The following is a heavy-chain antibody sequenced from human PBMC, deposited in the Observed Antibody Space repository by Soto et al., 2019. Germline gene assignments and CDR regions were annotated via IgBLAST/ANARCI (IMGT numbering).Heavy chain of an antibody. J-gene: IGHJ6*01. Sequence: ASPNLSFQAPSYTITIDGISRLPQAPGQGLEVMGWISASNGKTNYAQKLQGRVTMTTAPSTSTAYMELRSLRSEDPAVYYCARSPVGGSCLLVHYEYFGM. D-gene: IGHD3-16*01. V-gene: IGHV1-18*01. CDR1: SYTITIDG. CDR2: ISASNGKT. CDR3: ARSPVGGSCLLVHYEYFGM.